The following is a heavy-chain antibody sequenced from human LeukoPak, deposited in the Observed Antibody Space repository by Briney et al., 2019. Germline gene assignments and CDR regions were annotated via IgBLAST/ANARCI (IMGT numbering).Heavy chain of an antibody. V-gene: IGHV4-59*01. J-gene: IGHJ5*02. CDR2: IYYSGST. CDR1: GGSISSYH. CDR3: ARGGDYYDSSAEGWFDP. Sequence: PSETLSLTCTVSGGSISSYHWSWIRQPPGKGLEWIGYIYYSGSTNYNPSLKSRVTISVDTSKNQFSLKLSSVTAADTAVYYCARGGDYYDSSAEGWFDPWGQGTLVTVSS. D-gene: IGHD3-22*01.